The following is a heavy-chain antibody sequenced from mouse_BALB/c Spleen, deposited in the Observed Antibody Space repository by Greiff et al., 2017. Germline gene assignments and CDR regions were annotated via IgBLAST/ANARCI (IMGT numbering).Heavy chain of an antibody. Sequence: EVQVVESGPELVKPGASVKMSCKASGYTFTSYVMHWVKQKPGQGLEWIGYINPYNDGTKYNEKFKGKATLTSDKSSSTAYMELGSLTSEDSAVYYCAREGSYYDYDEGAWFAYWGQGTLVTVSA. CDR2: INPYNDGT. V-gene: IGHV1-14*01. CDR3: AREGSYYDYDEGAWFAY. CDR1: GYTFTSYV. J-gene: IGHJ3*01. D-gene: IGHD2-4*01.